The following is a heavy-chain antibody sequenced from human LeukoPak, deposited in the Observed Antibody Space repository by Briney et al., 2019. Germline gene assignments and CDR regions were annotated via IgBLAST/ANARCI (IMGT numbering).Heavy chain of an antibody. V-gene: IGHV3-23*01. CDR1: GFTFSSYS. CDR2: ISGSGGTT. J-gene: IGHJ3*02. CDR3: AKTMAVAGHDTFDI. D-gene: IGHD6-19*01. Sequence: GGSLRLSCAASGFTFSSYSMNWVRQAPGKGLEWVSSISGSGGTTHYADTVKGRFTISRDNSKNTLFLQMNSLRAADTAVYYCAKTMAVAGHDTFDIWGQGTMVTVSS.